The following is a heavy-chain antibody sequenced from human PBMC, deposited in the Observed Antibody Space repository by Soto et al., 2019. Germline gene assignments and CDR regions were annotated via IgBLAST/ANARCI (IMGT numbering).Heavy chain of an antibody. Sequence: SETMSLTCTFSGFSLSSSIYYLGWIRPPPGKGLEWIGSIYYSGSTYYNPSLKSRVTISVDTSKNQFSLKLSSVTAADTAVYYCARHFDLAVAGIYFDYWGQGTLVTVSS. J-gene: IGHJ4*02. D-gene: IGHD6-19*01. V-gene: IGHV4-39*01. CDR3: ARHFDLAVAGIYFDY. CDR1: GFSLSSSIYY. CDR2: IYYSGST.